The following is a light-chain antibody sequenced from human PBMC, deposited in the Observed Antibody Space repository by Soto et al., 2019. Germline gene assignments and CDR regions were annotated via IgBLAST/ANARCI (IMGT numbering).Light chain of an antibody. V-gene: IGLV4-60*02. CDR1: SGHVSYI. CDR3: ETWANNIWV. CDR2: LEGTGKY. J-gene: IGLJ3*02. Sequence: QLVLTQSSSASASLGSSVKLTCTLSSGHVSYIIAWHQQQPGKAPRYLMKLEGTGKYNKGSGVSGRFSGSSSGADRYLTITLHQFEEGAYYYCETWANNIWVFGGGTKLTVL.